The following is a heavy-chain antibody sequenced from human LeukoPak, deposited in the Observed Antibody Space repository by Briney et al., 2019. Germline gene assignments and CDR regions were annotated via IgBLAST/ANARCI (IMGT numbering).Heavy chain of an antibody. CDR2: ISSSSTSI. D-gene: IGHD2-15*01. J-gene: IGHJ4*02. Sequence: GGSLRLSCATSGFTFSGHGMNWVRQAPGKGLECLSYISSSSTSISYADSVKGRFTISRDNAQNSLYLQMNSLRDEDTAVYYCARRYCSSGICYFDYWGQGALVTVSS. CDR3: ARRYCSSGICYFDY. CDR1: GFTFSGHG. V-gene: IGHV3-48*02.